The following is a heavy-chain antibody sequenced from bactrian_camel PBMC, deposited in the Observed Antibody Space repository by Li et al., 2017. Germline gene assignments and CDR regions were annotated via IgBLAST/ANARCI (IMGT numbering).Heavy chain of an antibody. CDR2: IGRYNEP. J-gene: IGHJ4*01. V-gene: IGHV3S53*01. CDR3: VRSSNYWYYDY. D-gene: IGHD6*01. Sequence: HVQLVESGGGLVQPGGSLRLSCAASGYSLSTGCMGWFRQAPGKEREGVAHIGRYNEPTYTDAVKGRFTISRDNAKNTVYLQMNSLKPEDTAVYYCVRSSNYWYYDYWGQGTQVTVS. CDR1: GYSLSTGC.